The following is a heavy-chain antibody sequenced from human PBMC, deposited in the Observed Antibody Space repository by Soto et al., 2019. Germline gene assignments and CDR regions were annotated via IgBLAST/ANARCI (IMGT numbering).Heavy chain of an antibody. CDR1: GFTFSGSA. Sequence: VPLVESGGGLVQPGGSLKLSCAASGFTFSGSAMHWVRQASGKGLEWVGRIRSKANSYATAYAASVKGRFTISRDDSKNTAYLQMNSLKTEDTAVYYCTSPVGYCSGGSCYHAFDPWGQGTLVTVSS. J-gene: IGHJ5*02. CDR2: IRSKANSYAT. D-gene: IGHD2-15*01. V-gene: IGHV3-73*02. CDR3: TSPVGYCSGGSCYHAFDP.